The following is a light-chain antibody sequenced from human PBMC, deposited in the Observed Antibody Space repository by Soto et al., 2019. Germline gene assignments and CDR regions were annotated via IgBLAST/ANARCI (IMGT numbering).Light chain of an antibody. CDR1: SSDVGGYDY. J-gene: IGLJ2*01. V-gene: IGLV2-14*01. Sequence: QSVLTQPASVSGSLGQSITISCTGTSSDVGGYDYVSWYQQHPGKVPKLMIYTVTNRPSGVSSRFSGSKSGNTASLTISGLQAEDEADYYCSSYTSSSTVVFGGGTKLTVL. CDR3: SSYTSSSTVV. CDR2: TVT.